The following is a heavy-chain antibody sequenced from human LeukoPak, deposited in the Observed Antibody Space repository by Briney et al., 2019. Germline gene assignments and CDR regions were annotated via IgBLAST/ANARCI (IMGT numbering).Heavy chain of an antibody. CDR1: GFTFSNAW. J-gene: IGHJ4*02. Sequence: GGSLRLSCAASGFTFSNAWMSWVRQAPGKGLEWVGRIKSKTDGGKKDYAAPGKGTFTISRDDSKHTLYMQMNSLKTEDTAVYYCSTGLGQWLVRKFWGQGTLVTVSS. D-gene: IGHD6-19*01. V-gene: IGHV3-15*01. CDR3: STGLGQWLVRKF. CDR2: IKSKTDGGKK.